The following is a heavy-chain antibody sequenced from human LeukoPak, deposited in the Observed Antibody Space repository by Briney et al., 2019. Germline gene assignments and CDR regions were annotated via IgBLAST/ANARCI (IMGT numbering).Heavy chain of an antibody. D-gene: IGHD2/OR15-2a*01. J-gene: IGHJ4*02. Sequence: ASVKVSCKASGYTFTHYAVHWVRQAPGQRLEWMGWTNVGNDYTESSQKFQDRLTITSDTTAATVYMELSSLRSEDTAVYYCARDDFSTYPGLNYFDYWGQGSLVTVSS. CDR2: TNVGNDYT. V-gene: IGHV1-3*01. CDR1: GYTFTHYA. CDR3: ARDDFSTYPGLNYFDY.